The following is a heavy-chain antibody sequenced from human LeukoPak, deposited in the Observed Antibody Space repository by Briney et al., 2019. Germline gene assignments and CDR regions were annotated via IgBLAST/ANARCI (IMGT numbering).Heavy chain of an antibody. Sequence: GGSLRLSCAASGFTFSNYWMNWVRQAPGKGLEWVANIKQDGSEKYYVDSVKGRFTISRDNAKNSLYLQMNSLRAEDTAVYYCARDGGYSYGDFDYWGQGTLVTVSS. CDR2: IKQDGSEK. J-gene: IGHJ4*02. CDR3: ARDGGYSYGDFDY. CDR1: GFTFSNYW. V-gene: IGHV3-7*01. D-gene: IGHD5-18*01.